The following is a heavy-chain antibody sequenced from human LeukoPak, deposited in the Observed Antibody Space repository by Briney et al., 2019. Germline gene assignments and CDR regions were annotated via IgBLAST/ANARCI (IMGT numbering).Heavy chain of an antibody. D-gene: IGHD3-10*01. CDR3: AGAPGIHYYGSGSLDY. Sequence: SVKVSCKASGGTFSSYAISWVRQAPGQGLEWMGGIIPIFGTANYAQKFQGRVTITTDESTSTAYMELSSLRSEDTAVYYCAGAPGIHYYGSGSLDYWGQGTLVTVSS. CDR2: IIPIFGTA. V-gene: IGHV1-69*05. J-gene: IGHJ4*02. CDR1: GGTFSSYA.